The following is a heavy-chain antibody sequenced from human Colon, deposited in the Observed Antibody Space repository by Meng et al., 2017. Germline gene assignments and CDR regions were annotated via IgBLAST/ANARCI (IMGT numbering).Heavy chain of an antibody. CDR1: GGSVSSGSYY. V-gene: IGHV4-61*01. Sequence: SEILSFTCTVSGGSVSSGSYYWSWIRQPPGKELEWIGYIYYSGSTNYNPSLKSRVTISVDTSKNQFSLKLSSVTAADTAVYYCARDIRYNGYGCYFDYWGQGTRVTGYS. D-gene: IGHD5-12*01. J-gene: IGHJ4*02. CDR2: IYYSGST. CDR3: ARDIRYNGYGCYFDY.